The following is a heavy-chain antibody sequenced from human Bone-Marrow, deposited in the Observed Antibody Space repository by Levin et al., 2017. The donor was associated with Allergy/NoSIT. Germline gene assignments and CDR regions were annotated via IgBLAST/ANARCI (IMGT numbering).Heavy chain of an antibody. Sequence: PGGSLRLSCAASGFTFSDYFIGWIRQAPGKGLDWVSYISNTGNTKYYADSVKGRFTISRDNARNSLYLQMNSLRVEDTAVYYCVYDYGGDWGQGTLVTVSS. J-gene: IGHJ4*02. D-gene: IGHD4-23*01. CDR2: ISNTGNTK. V-gene: IGHV3-11*01. CDR3: VYDYGGD. CDR1: GFTFSDYF.